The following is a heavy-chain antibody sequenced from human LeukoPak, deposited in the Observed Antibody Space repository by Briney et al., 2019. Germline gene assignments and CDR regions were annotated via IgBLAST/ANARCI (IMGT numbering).Heavy chain of an antibody. CDR2: IYHSGSI. CDR3: ARVGYSSSIDY. J-gene: IGHJ4*02. V-gene: IGHV4-38-2*02. CDR1: GYSISSSYY. D-gene: IGHD6-6*01. Sequence: SETLSLTCTVSGYSISSSYYWGWIRQPPGKGLEWIGSIYHSGSIYYNPSLKSRVTISVDTSKNQFSLKLSSVTAADTAVYYCARVGYSSSIDYWGQGTLVTVSS.